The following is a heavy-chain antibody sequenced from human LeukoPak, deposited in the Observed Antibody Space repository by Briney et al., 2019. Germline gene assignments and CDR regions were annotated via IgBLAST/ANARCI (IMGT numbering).Heavy chain of an antibody. CDR3: ARVGYSSGWSYHDAFDI. J-gene: IGHJ3*02. CDR1: GYSISSGYY. CDR2: IYHSGST. Sequence: SETLSLTCTVSGYSISSGYYWGWIRQPPGKGLEWIGSIYHSGSTYYNPSLKSRVTISVDTSKNQFSLKLSSVTAADTAVYYCARVGYSSGWSYHDAFDIWGQGTMVTVSS. D-gene: IGHD6-19*01. V-gene: IGHV4-38-2*02.